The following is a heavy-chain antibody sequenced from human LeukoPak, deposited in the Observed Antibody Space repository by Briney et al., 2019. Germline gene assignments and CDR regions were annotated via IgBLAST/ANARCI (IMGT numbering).Heavy chain of an antibody. CDR3: TNGTSWPF. Sequence: GGSLRLSCAASGFTFSGSAMHWVRQASGKGLEWVGRIRSKANSYATAYAASVKGRFTISRDDSKNTAYLQMNSLKIEDTAVYYCTNGTSWPFWGQGTLVTVSS. V-gene: IGHV3-73*01. CDR1: GFTFSGSA. CDR2: IRSKANSYAT. J-gene: IGHJ4*02. D-gene: IGHD6-13*01.